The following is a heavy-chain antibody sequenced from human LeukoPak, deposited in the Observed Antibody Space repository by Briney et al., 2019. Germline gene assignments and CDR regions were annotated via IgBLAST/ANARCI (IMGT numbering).Heavy chain of an antibody. CDR1: GFTFSNYA. D-gene: IGHD2-15*01. J-gene: IGHJ4*02. Sequence: PGGSLRLSCAASGFTFSNYAIHWVRQAPGKGLEWVAVISYDGSNKYYADSVKGRFAISRDNSKNTLFLQMNSLRAEDTAVYYCARDRRVAPLYYFDYWGQGTLVTVSS. CDR3: ARDRRVAPLYYFDY. V-gene: IGHV3-30*09. CDR2: ISYDGSNK.